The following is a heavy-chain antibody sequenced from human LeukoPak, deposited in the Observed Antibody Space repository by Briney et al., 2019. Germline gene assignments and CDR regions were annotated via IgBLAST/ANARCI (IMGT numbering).Heavy chain of an antibody. CDR1: GYTFTSYY. D-gene: IGHD3-22*01. CDR3: ARDYDSSGYLVSGDY. Sequence: GASVKVSCTASGYTFTSYYMHWVRQAPGQGLEWMGIINPSGGSTSYAQKLQGRVTMTRDMSTSTVYMELSSLRSEDTAVYYCARDYDSSGYLVSGDYWGQGTLVTVSS. J-gene: IGHJ4*02. V-gene: IGHV1-46*01. CDR2: INPSGGST.